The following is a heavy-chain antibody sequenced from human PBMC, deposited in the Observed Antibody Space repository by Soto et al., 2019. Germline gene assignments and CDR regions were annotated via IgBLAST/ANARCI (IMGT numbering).Heavy chain of an antibody. Sequence: QVQLVQSGAEVKKPGASVEVSCKAAGYTFTGNAMHWVRQAPGQRLEWMGWNNTGNGNTKYSQKFQGRVTITRDTSATTTYMELSSLRSEDTAVYYCAREGYDSSGYPLGYWGQGTLVTGSS. CDR1: GYTFTGNA. CDR3: AREGYDSSGYPLGY. J-gene: IGHJ4*02. D-gene: IGHD3-22*01. CDR2: NNTGNGNT. V-gene: IGHV1-3*04.